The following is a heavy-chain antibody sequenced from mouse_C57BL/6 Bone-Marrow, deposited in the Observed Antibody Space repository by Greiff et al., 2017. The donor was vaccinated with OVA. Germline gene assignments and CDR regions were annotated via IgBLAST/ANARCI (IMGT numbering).Heavy chain of an antibody. V-gene: IGHV2-2*01. D-gene: IGHD2-9*01. J-gene: IGHJ4*01. Sequence: QVQLKESGPGLVQPSQSLSITCTVSGFSLTSYGVHWVRQSPGKGLEWLGVIWSGGSTDYYAAFLSRLSISKDNSKSQVFYKMNSLQADDTAIYYCATSYGFMDYWGQGTSVTVSS. CDR2: IWSGGST. CDR1: GFSLTSYG. CDR3: ATSYGFMDY.